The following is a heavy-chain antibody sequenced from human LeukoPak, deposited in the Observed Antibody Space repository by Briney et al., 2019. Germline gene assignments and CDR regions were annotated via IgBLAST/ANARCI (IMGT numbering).Heavy chain of an antibody. CDR2: LKEDESQE. CDR3: ATYKNWVAGDV. J-gene: IGHJ6*02. CDR1: GFPFSDSW. V-gene: IGHV3-7*01. D-gene: IGHD7-27*01. Sequence: PGGSLRLFCAASGFPFSDSWMSWVRQAPGKGPEWVANLKEDESQEHYADSVKGRFTVSRDNAKNSLFLQMNGLRVEDTAVYYCATYKNWVAGDVWGQGATVSVSS.